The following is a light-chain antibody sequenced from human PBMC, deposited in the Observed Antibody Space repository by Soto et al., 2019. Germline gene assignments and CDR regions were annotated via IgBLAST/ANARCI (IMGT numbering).Light chain of an antibody. Sequence: QSALTQPASVSGSPGQSITISCTGTSSDVGGYNFVSWYQQHPGKAPKLMIYEVSYRPSGVSHRFSGSKSGNTASLTISGLQAEDEADYYCSSYTSRTPRVFGTGTKVTV. CDR1: SSDVGGYNF. V-gene: IGLV2-14*01. CDR2: EVS. J-gene: IGLJ1*01. CDR3: SSYTSRTPRV.